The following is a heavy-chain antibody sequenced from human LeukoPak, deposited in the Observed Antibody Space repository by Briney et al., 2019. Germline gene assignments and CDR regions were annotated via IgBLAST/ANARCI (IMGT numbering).Heavy chain of an antibody. CDR2: ISYTGTT. J-gene: IGHJ6*03. CDR3: ARGGPYGSGSYYKGYYYYMDV. V-gene: IGHV4-39*07. D-gene: IGHD3-10*01. Sequence: PSETLSLTCTVSGDSISSSTYYWGWIRQPPGEGLEWIATISYTGTTYYNPSLKSRVTISVDTSKNQFSLKLSSVTAADTAVYYCARGGPYGSGSYYKGYYYYMDVWGKGTTVTVSS. CDR1: GDSISSSTYY.